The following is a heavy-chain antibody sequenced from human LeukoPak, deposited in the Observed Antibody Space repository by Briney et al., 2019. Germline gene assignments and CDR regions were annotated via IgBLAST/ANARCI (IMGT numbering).Heavy chain of an antibody. CDR3: AREGHYYDSSGYLY. V-gene: IGHV1-18*01. CDR1: GYTFTSYG. J-gene: IGHJ4*02. D-gene: IGHD3-22*01. CDR2: ISAYNGNT. Sequence: ASVKVSCKASGYTFTSYGIGRVRQAPGQGLEWMGWISAYNGNTNYAQKLQGRVTMTTDTSTSTAYMELRSLRSDDTAVYYCAREGHYYDSSGYLYWGQGTLVTVSS.